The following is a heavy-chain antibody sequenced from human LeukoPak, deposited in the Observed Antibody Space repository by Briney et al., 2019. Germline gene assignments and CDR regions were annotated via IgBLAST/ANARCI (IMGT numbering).Heavy chain of an antibody. CDR1: GFTFSSYW. V-gene: IGHV3-7*01. CDR2: IKQDGSEK. Sequence: PGGFLRLSCAASGFTFSSYWMSWVRQAPGKGLEWVANIKQDGSEKYYVDSVKGRFTISRDNAKNSLYLQMNSLRAEDTAVYYCAREDYGSGSYYTVLDCWGQGTLVTVSS. J-gene: IGHJ4*02. D-gene: IGHD3-10*01. CDR3: AREDYGSGSYYTVLDC.